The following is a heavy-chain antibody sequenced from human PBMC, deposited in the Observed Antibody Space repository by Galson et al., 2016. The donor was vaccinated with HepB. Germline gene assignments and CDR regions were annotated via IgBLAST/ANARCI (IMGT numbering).Heavy chain of an antibody. V-gene: IGHV4-61*03. D-gene: IGHD5-12*01. CDR1: SDRFY. CDR3: ASAPSGWLVYFDN. CDR2: TFHSGTT. J-gene: IGHJ4*02. Sequence: SDRFYWSWIRQAPGKGLEWIGSTFHSGTTNSNPSFKGRVSVSVDKSNDHFSLKLTSVNAADTAIYYCASAPSGWLVYFDNWGQGTLVTVSS.